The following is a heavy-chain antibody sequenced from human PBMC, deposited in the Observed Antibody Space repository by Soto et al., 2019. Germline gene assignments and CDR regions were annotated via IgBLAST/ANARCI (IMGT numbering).Heavy chain of an antibody. J-gene: IGHJ4*02. D-gene: IGHD3-10*01. Sequence: QVQVVQSGAEVKKPGASVKVSCKASGYTFTGYYMNWVRQAPGQGLEWMGWINPNSGDTHYAPKFQGRVTMTRDTYISTAYMMWIRLRSDDTAVYYCARDRLGSGSYFTSAGYYWGQGILVTVSS. CDR3: ARDRLGSGSYFTSAGYY. V-gene: IGHV1-2*02. CDR2: INPNSGDT. CDR1: GYTFTGYY.